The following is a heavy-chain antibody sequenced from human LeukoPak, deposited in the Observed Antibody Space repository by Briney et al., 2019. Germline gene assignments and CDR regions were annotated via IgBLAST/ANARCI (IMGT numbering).Heavy chain of an antibody. J-gene: IGHJ4*02. V-gene: IGHV4-34*01. Sequence: PSETLSLTCAVYGGSFSGCYWSWIRQPPGKGLEWIGEINHSGSTNYNPSLKSRVTISVDTSKNQFSLKLSSVTAADTAVYYCARGSHYYGSGSFPNFDYWGQGTLVTVSS. CDR3: ARGSHYYGSGSFPNFDY. D-gene: IGHD3-10*01. CDR2: INHSGST. CDR1: GGSFSGCY.